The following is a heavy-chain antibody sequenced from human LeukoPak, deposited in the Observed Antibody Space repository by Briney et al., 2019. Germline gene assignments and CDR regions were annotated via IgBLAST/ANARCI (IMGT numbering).Heavy chain of an antibody. J-gene: IGHJ6*02. V-gene: IGHV3-30*04. D-gene: IGHD3-10*01. CDR2: ISCDRSNK. CDR1: GFTFRSYA. Sequence: GGSLRLSCAASGFTFRSYAMRWVREAPGKGLEWVAVISCDRSNKHYTDYVNGLFTISRDNSNNTLYLQMNSLRAEDTDVYYCAKDRIWFGELYYYYGMDVWGQGTTVTVSS. CDR3: AKDRIWFGELYYYYGMDV.